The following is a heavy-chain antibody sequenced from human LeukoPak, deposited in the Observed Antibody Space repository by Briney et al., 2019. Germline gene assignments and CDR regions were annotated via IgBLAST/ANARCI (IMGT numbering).Heavy chain of an antibody. Sequence: ASVKVSCKTSGYTFTDYGITWVRQAPGQGLEWMGWIRNDNGNREYAQKIQGRVSMTRDTSTSTAYMELRSLISDDTAIYYCAKMKGHPLPKYYMDVWGQGTTVTVSS. CDR1: GYTFTDYG. V-gene: IGHV1-18*01. CDR2: IRNDNGNR. CDR3: AKMKGHPLPKYYMDV. J-gene: IGHJ6*01. D-gene: IGHD1-26*01.